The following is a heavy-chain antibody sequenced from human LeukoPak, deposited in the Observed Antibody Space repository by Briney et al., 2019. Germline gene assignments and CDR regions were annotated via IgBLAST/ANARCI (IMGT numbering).Heavy chain of an antibody. CDR2: ISAYNGNT. CDR1: GYTFTSYG. Sequence: ASVKVSCKASGYTFTSYGISWVRQAPGQGLEWMGWISAYNGNTNYAQKLQGRVTMTTDTSTSTAYMELRSLRSDDTAVYYCARDSMYYDILTGYYTDYYFDYWGQGALVMVSS. V-gene: IGHV1-18*01. D-gene: IGHD3-9*01. J-gene: IGHJ4*02. CDR3: ARDSMYYDILTGYYTDYYFDY.